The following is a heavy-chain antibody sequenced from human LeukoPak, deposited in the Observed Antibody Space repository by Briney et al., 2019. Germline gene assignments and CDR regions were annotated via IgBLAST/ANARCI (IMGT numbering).Heavy chain of an antibody. Sequence: PSETLSLTCAVYGGSFSGYYWSWIRQPPGKGLEWIGEINHSGSTNYNPSLKSRVTISVDTSKNQFSLKLGSVTAADTAVYYCARWAHTVTCYDYWGQGTLVTVSS. CDR1: GGSFSGYY. V-gene: IGHV4-34*01. CDR3: ARWAHTVTCYDY. CDR2: INHSGST. D-gene: IGHD4-17*01. J-gene: IGHJ4*02.